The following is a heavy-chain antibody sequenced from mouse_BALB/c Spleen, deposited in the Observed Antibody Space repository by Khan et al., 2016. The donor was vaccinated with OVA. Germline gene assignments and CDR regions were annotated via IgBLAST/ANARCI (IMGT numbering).Heavy chain of an antibody. Sequence: VQLQESGAEPARPGASVKMSCTASAYTFTSNTMHWVRQRPGQGLEWIGYINPRSGYTNYNQKFNDKATLTADKSSSTAYMQLSSLTSEDSAVYYCARRTTAYAMDYWGQGTSVTVSS. V-gene: IGHV1-4*01. J-gene: IGHJ4*01. CDR1: AYTFTSNT. CDR3: ARRTTAYAMDY. CDR2: INPRSGYT. D-gene: IGHD1-2*01.